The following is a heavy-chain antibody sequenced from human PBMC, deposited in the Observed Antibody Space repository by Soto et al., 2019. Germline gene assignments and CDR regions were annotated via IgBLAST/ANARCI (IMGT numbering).Heavy chain of an antibody. CDR1: GYTFTNYG. CDR3: ARGPSLGYFPY. V-gene: IGHV1-18*01. CDR2: ISGDNGDT. D-gene: IGHD6-6*01. J-gene: IGHJ1*01. Sequence: QVQLVQSGAEVKKPGASVKVSCKASGYTFTNYGTSWVRQAPGQGLEYMGWISGDNGDTHYAQKGQGRVTMTADTSTNTAYMELRSLRPDATAVYYCARGPSLGYFPYWGQGTLVTVSS.